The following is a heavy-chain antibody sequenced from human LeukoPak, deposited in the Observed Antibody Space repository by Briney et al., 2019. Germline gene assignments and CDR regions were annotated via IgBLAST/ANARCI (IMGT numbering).Heavy chain of an antibody. D-gene: IGHD3-10*01. J-gene: IGHJ4*02. V-gene: IGHV4-61*08. CDR2: IYYTGRT. Sequence: PSETLSLTCTVSGGSISSGGYYWSWIRQPPGKGLEWIGSIYYTGRTNYSPSLKGRVTFSLDTSNQFALKLSSVTAAGTAGYYGGRRGYYGSGSYYLYYWGQGTLVTGSS. CDR1: GGSISSGGYY. CDR3: GRRGYYGSGSYYLYY.